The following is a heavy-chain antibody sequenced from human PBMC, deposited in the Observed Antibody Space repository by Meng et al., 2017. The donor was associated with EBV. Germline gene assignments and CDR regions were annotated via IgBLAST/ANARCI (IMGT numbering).Heavy chain of an antibody. CDR3: ASESGRGYTPDY. CDR1: GGPFRYYA. V-gene: IGHV1-69*01. Sequence: AQLVQSAAEVKKPGSSVKASCKTSGGPFRYYAISWVRQAPGQGLEWLGGFLPRLGAPNYAQKFHGRVKITADESTSTHYMDLSSLRSEDTAIYYCASESGRGYTPDYWGQGTLVTVSS. D-gene: IGHD3-10*01. J-gene: IGHJ4*02. CDR2: FLPRLGAP.